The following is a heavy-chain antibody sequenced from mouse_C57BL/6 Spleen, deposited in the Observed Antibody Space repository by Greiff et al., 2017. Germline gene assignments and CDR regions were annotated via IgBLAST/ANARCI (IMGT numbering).Heavy chain of an antibody. J-gene: IGHJ4*01. CDR2: IHPNSGST. D-gene: IGHD2-5*01. CDR1: GYTFTSYW. CDR3: ARQALYSNYGRAMDY. Sequence: QVQLQQSGAELVKPGASVKISCKASGYTFTSYWMHWVKQRPGQGLEWIGMIHPNSGSTNYNEKFKSKATLTVDKSSSTAYMQLSSLTSEDSAVXYCARQALYSNYGRAMDYWGQGTSVTVSS. V-gene: IGHV1-64*01.